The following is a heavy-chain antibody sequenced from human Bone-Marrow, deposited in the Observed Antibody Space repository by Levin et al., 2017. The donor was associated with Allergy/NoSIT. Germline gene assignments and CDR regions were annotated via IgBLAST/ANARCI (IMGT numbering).Heavy chain of an antibody. CDR2: IIPFFETT. Sequence: PGESLKISCKASGGTFDKLAISWVRQAPGQGLEWMGGIIPFFETTGYAHKFQGRVTITADESTTTFFMQLTSLKPEDTAVYYCAVGGGGTSFDPWGQGTLVTVSS. CDR3: AVGGGGTSFDP. J-gene: IGHJ5*02. D-gene: IGHD3-16*01. V-gene: IGHV1-69*01. CDR1: GGTFDKLA.